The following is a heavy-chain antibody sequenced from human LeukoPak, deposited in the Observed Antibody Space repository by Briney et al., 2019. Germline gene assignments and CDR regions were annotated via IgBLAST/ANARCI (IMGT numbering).Heavy chain of an antibody. V-gene: IGHV1-2*02. CDR2: INPNSGGT. D-gene: IGHD3-9*01. CDR3: ARVQYYDILTGLLSGAFDI. Sequence: ASVKVSCKASGYTFTGYYMHWVRQAPGQGLEWMGWINPNSGGTNYAQKFQGRVTMTRDTSISTAYMELSRLRSDDTAVYYCARVQYYDILTGLLSGAFDIWGQGTMVTVSS. CDR1: GYTFTGYY. J-gene: IGHJ3*02.